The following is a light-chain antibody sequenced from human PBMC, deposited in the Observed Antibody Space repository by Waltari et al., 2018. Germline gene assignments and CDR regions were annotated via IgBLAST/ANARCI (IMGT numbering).Light chain of an antibody. J-gene: IGLJ2*01. CDR2: IKD. CDR1: ISNIPTTP. V-gene: IGLV1-44*01. CDR3: AVCDDSLNGPV. Sequence: QSVLTQPPSVSATPGPTVTISCSGSISNIPTTPVNWYQHLPGTAPKLLIYIKDQRPSGVPDRFSASKSGTSASLAISGLQSEDEAYYYCAVCDDSLNGPVFGGGTKLTAL.